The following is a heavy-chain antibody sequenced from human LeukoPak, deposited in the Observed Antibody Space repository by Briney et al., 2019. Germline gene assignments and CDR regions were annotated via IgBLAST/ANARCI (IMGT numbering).Heavy chain of an antibody. Sequence: ASVKVSCKASGYTFTSYYMHWVRQAPGQGLEWMGWISAYNGNTNYAQKLQGRVTMTTDTSTSTAYMELRSLRSDDTAVYYCARIKHDYGDYWGQGTLVTVSS. CDR3: ARIKHDYGDY. CDR1: GYTFTSYY. CDR2: ISAYNGNT. V-gene: IGHV1-18*04. J-gene: IGHJ4*02.